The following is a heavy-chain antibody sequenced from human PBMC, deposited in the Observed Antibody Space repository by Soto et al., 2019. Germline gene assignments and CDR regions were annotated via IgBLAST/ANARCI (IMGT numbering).Heavy chain of an antibody. J-gene: IGHJ6*02. CDR3: AREIRRDYYYYYPLDV. CDR2: TKNKPNNYTT. Sequence: GSLRLSCLASGFTFTDHYMDWVRQAPGTGLEWIARTKNKPNNYTTTYAASVKGRFTISRDDSESSLYLQMNNLKTEDTAVYYCAREIRRDYYYYYPLDVWGQGTTVTVSS. V-gene: IGHV3-72*01. CDR1: GFTFTDHY.